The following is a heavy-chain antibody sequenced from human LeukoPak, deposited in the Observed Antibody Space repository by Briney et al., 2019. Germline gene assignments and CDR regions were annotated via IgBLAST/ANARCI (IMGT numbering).Heavy chain of an antibody. V-gene: IGHV3-23*01. D-gene: IGHD5-24*01. Sequence: GGALRLSCAASEFTFSSCAMSWVRQAPGEGLERVSVISGTGGSTYYAASVKGRFTISRENSKNTLYLQMNSLRAEDTAVYYCAKARGRDGYKDELDYWGQGTLVTVSS. CDR1: EFTFSSCA. CDR2: ISGTGGST. J-gene: IGHJ4*02. CDR3: AKARGRDGYKDELDY.